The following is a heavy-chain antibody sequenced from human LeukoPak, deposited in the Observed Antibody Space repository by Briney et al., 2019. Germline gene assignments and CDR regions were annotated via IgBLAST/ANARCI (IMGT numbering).Heavy chain of an antibody. D-gene: IGHD1-1*01. CDR3: ARVPKLNDHYNWFDP. CDR1: GFTFSSYS. CDR2: ISSSSSYI. J-gene: IGHJ5*02. V-gene: IGHV3-21*01. Sequence: GSLRLSCAASGFTFSSYSMNWVRQAPGKGLEWVSSISSSSSYIYYADSVKGRFTISRDNAKNSLYLQMNSLRAEDTAVYYCARVPKLNDHYNWFDPWGQGTLVTVSS.